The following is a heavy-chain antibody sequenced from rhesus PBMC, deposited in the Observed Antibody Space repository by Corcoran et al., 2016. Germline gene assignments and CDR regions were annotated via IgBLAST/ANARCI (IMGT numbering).Heavy chain of an antibody. CDR2: IYGSSSNT. Sequence: VQLQEEGPGLVKPLETLSVTWVASGGSLRSNYVCWMGQAPGKERGWIGYIYGSSSNTNYNPSLKRRVTLSVDTSKNQFSLKLTSVTAADTAVYFCARSYSGGWKLDVWGRGVLVAVTS. CDR3: ARSYSGGWKLDV. V-gene: IGHV4S11*01. CDR1: GGSLRSNY. D-gene: IGHD6-37*01. J-gene: IGHJ5-2*02.